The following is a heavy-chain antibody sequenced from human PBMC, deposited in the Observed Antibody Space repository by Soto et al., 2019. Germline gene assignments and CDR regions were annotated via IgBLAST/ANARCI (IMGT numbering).Heavy chain of an antibody. Sequence: SETLSFTCAVYGGSFSGYYWSWIRQPPGKGQEWIGEINHSGSTNYNPSLKSRVTISVDTSKNQFSLKLSSVTAADTAVYYCARGPVQSSSYWGQGTLVTVSS. CDR3: ARGPVQSSSY. CDR1: GGSFSGYY. V-gene: IGHV4-34*01. CDR2: INHSGST. J-gene: IGHJ4*02.